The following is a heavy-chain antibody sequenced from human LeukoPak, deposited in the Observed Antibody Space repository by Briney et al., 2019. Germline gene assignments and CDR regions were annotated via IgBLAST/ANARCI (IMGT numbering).Heavy chain of an antibody. J-gene: IGHJ4*02. Sequence: GRSLRLSCAASGFTFSSYGMHWVRQAPGKGLEWVAIISYDGSYKYYADAVKGRFTISRENSKNTLSLQMNSLRAEDTAVYYCAKGGPDSSAYYVDYWGQGTLVTVSS. CDR2: ISYDGSYK. D-gene: IGHD3-22*01. CDR3: AKGGPDSSAYYVDY. CDR1: GFTFSSYG. V-gene: IGHV3-30*18.